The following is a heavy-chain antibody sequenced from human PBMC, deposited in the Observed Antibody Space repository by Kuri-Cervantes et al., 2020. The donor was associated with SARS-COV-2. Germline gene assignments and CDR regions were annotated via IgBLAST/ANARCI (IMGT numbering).Heavy chain of an antibody. CDR3: TRDRGYCSGGGCYSTGFSFDY. CDR1: GFTLSSYG. CDR2: ISYDGSDK. Sequence: GRSLRLSCAASGFTLSSYGMHWVRQAPGKGLEWVALISYDGSDKKYADSVKGRFTISRDNVKNTLYLQTASLRAEDTAVYYCTRDRGYCSGGGCYSTGFSFDYWGQGALVTVSS. D-gene: IGHD2-15*01. J-gene: IGHJ4*02. V-gene: IGHV3-30*03.